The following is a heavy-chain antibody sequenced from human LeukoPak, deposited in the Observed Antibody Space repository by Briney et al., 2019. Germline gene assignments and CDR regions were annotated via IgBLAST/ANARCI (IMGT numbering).Heavy chain of an antibody. CDR3: ARPHCSGGSCYFDY. CDR1: GGSISSSSYY. V-gene: IGHV4-39*01. J-gene: IGHJ4*02. D-gene: IGHD2-15*01. Sequence: PSETLSLTCTVSGGSISSSSYYWGWIRQPPGKGLEWIGSIYYSGSTYYNPSLKSRVTISVGTSKNQFSLKLSSVTAADTAVYYCARPHCSGGSCYFDYWGQGTLVTVSS. CDR2: IYYSGST.